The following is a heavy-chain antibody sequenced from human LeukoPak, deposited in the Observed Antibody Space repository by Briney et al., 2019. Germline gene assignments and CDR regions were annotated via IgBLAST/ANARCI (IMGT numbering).Heavy chain of an antibody. J-gene: IGHJ6*03. Sequence: ASVKVSRKASGYTFTSYDINWVRQATGQGLEWMGWMNPNSGNTGYAQKFQGRGTITRNTSISTAYMALSSLRSEDTAVYYCARPALGYFYYYLDVWGKGTTVTVSS. CDR2: MNPNSGNT. V-gene: IGHV1-8*03. D-gene: IGHD2-2*01. CDR1: GYTFTSYD. CDR3: ARPALGYFYYYLDV.